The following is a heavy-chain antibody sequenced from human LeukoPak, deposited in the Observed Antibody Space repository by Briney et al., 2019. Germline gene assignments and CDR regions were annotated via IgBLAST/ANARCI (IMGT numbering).Heavy chain of an antibody. CDR2: INHSGST. V-gene: IGHV4-34*01. D-gene: IGHD2-8*01. Sequence: SETLSLTCAVYGGSFSGYYWSWIRQPPGKGLEWIGEINHSGSTNYNPSLKSGVTISVDTSKNQFSLKLSSVTAADTAVYYCARGTSIVLMVYAPYYFDYWGQGTLVTVSS. CDR1: GGSFSGYY. CDR3: ARGTSIVLMVYAPYYFDY. J-gene: IGHJ4*02.